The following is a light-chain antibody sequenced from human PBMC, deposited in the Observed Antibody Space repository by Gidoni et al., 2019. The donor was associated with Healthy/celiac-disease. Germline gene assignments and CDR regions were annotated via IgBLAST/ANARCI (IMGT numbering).Light chain of an antibody. CDR1: QSVSSSY. V-gene: IGKV3-20*01. Sequence: ASDSCRASQSVSSSYLAWYQQKPGQAPRLLIYGASSRATGIPDRFSGSGSGTDFTLTISRLEPEDFAVYYCQQYGSSPRTFGQGTKVEIK. CDR2: GAS. J-gene: IGKJ1*01. CDR3: QQYGSSPRT.